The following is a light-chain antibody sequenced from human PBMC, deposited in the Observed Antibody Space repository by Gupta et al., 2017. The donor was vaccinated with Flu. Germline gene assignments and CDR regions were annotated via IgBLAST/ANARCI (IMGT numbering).Light chain of an antibody. CDR2: DAS. V-gene: IGKV3-11*01. CDR3: QQRTNWLFT. CDR1: QSVRTY. J-gene: IGKJ3*01. Sequence: EILLTQSPATLSLSPGERATLSCRASQSVRTYLAWYRQKPGQAPRLLIYDASNRATGIPARFSGSGSGTDFTLTISSLEPEDFAVYYCQQRTNWLFTFGPGTKVDI.